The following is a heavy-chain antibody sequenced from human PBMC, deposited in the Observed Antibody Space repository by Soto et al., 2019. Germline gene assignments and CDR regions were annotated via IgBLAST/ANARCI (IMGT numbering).Heavy chain of an antibody. CDR2: VSGSGGNT. Sequence: ASGFAFSTYAMNWVRQAPGKGLEWVSSVSGSGGNTYYADSVKGRFTISRDNSKNTLYLQMNSLRAEDTAIYYCAKGGDSSSWSNYFDYWGQGTLVTVSS. V-gene: IGHV3-23*01. CDR3: AKGGDSSSWSNYFDY. CDR1: GFAFSTYA. D-gene: IGHD6-13*01. J-gene: IGHJ4*02.